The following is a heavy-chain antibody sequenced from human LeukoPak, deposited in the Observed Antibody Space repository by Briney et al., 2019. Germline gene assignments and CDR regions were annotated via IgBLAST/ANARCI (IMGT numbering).Heavy chain of an antibody. Sequence: PGGSLRLSCAASGFTFKTYAMNWVRQVPGKGPEWVSSMSGSGSSTDYADSVKGRFTISRDNAKNSLYLQMNSLRDEDTAVYYCARDTADSSGYPWFDPWGQGTLVTVSS. D-gene: IGHD3-22*01. CDR2: MSGSGSST. CDR3: ARDTADSSGYPWFDP. CDR1: GFTFKTYA. J-gene: IGHJ5*02. V-gene: IGHV3-48*02.